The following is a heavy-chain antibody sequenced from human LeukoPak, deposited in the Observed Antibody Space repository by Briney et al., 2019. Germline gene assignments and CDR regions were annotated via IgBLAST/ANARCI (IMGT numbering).Heavy chain of an antibody. Sequence: SGESLKISCKGSGYSFTTYWIGWVRQMPGKGLEWMGSIYPGDSDTRYSPSFQGQVTISAGKSISTAYLQWSSLKASDTAMYYCARRYCSSTSCYYFDYWGQGTLVTVSS. J-gene: IGHJ4*02. CDR1: GYSFTTYW. V-gene: IGHV5-51*01. CDR3: ARRYCSSTSCYYFDY. CDR2: IYPGDSDT. D-gene: IGHD2-2*01.